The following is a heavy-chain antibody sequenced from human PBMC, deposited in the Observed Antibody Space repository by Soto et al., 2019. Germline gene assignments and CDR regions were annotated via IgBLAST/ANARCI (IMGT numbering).Heavy chain of an antibody. Sequence: QVQLVESGGGVVQPGGSLRLSCAASGFTFSHSGFHWVRQAPGKGLEWVIFISSDGSNQYFGDAVKGRFTISRDNSRNTLSLHMNILRPEDTAIYYCAKDGPSTVSRWGQGNLVTVSS. CDR1: GFTFSHSG. CDR2: ISSDGSNQ. J-gene: IGHJ4*02. D-gene: IGHD4-4*01. V-gene: IGHV3-30*18. CDR3: AKDGPSTVSR.